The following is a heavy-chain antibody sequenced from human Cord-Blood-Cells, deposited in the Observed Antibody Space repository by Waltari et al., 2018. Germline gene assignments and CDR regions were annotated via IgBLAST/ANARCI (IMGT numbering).Heavy chain of an antibody. V-gene: IGHV3-66*01. D-gene: IGHD1-26*01. CDR1: GFTVSSNY. CDR3: ARVGYSGSYYNWFDP. CDR2: IYSGGST. Sequence: EVQLVESGGGLVQPGGSLSLSCAASGFTVSSNYMSWVRQAPGKGLEWVSVIYSGGSTYYADSVKGRFTISRDNSKNTLYLQMNSLRAEDTAVYYCARVGYSGSYYNWFDPWGQGTLVTVSS. J-gene: IGHJ5*02.